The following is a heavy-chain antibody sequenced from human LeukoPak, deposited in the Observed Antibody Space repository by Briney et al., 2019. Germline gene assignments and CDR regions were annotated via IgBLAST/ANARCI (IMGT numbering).Heavy chain of an antibody. D-gene: IGHD2-2*01. J-gene: IGHJ5*02. CDR1: GFTFSSYS. CDR3: AKERQLLSLFDP. CDR2: ISSSSSYI. Sequence: GGSLRLSCAASGFTFSSYSMNWVRQAPGKGLEWVSSISSSSSYIYYADSVKGRFTISRDNAKNSLYLQMNSLRAEDTAVYYCAKERQLLSLFDPWGQGTLVTVSS. V-gene: IGHV3-21*04.